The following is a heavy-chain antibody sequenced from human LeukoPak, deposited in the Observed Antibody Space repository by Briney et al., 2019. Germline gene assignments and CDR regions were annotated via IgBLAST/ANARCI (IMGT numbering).Heavy chain of an antibody. Sequence: SVKVSCKASGGTFSSYAISWVRQAPGQGLEWMGRIIPILGIANYAQKFQGRVTITADKSTSTAYMELSSLRSEDTAVYYCARKCDYGCYFDYWGQGTLVTVSS. CDR1: GGTFSSYA. V-gene: IGHV1-69*04. CDR3: ARKCDYGCYFDY. D-gene: IGHD4-17*01. J-gene: IGHJ4*02. CDR2: IIPILGIA.